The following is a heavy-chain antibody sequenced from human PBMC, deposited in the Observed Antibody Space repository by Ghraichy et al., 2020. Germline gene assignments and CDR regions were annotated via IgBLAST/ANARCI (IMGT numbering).Heavy chain of an antibody. V-gene: IGHV4-59*01. J-gene: IGHJ2*01. CDR2: IYYSGST. CDR3: ARRGDCSGGSCYGLGDDWYFGL. D-gene: IGHD2-15*01. Sequence: SETLSLTCTVSGGSISSYYWSWIRQPPGKGLEWIGYIYYSGSTNYNPSLKSRVTISVDTSKNQFSLKLSSVTAADTAVYYCARRGDCSGGSCYGLGDDWYFGLWGRGTLVTVSS. CDR1: GGSISSYY.